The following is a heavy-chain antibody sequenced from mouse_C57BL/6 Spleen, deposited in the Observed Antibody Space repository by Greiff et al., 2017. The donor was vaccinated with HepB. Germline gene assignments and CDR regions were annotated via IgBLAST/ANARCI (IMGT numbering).Heavy chain of an antibody. CDR3: ARTDSSGPLAMDY. Sequence: QVQLQQPGAELVKPGASVKLSCKASGYTFTSYWMHWVKQRPGQGLEWIGMIHPNSGSTNYNEKFKSKATLTVDKSSSTAYMQLSSLTSEDSAVYYCARTDSSGPLAMDYWGQGTSVTVSS. CDR2: IHPNSGST. V-gene: IGHV1-64*01. CDR1: GYTFTSYW. D-gene: IGHD3-2*02. J-gene: IGHJ4*01.